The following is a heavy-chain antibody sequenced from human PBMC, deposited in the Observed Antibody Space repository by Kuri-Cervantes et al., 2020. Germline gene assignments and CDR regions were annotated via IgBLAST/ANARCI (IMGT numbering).Heavy chain of an antibody. J-gene: IGHJ1*01. Sequence: GGSLRLSCAASGSTFSSYAMSWVRRAPGKGLEWVSAISGSGGSTYYADSVKGRFTISRDNSKNTLYLQMNSLRAEDTAVYYCASERGCSYGLSSEPYPGVFQHWGQGTLVTVSS. CDR1: GSTFSSYA. D-gene: IGHD5-18*01. CDR3: ASERGCSYGLSSEPYPGVFQH. CDR2: ISGSGGST. V-gene: IGHV3-23*01.